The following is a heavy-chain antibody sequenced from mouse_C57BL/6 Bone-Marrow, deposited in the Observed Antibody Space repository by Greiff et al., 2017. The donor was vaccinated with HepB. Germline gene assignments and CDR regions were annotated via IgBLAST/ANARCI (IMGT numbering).Heavy chain of an antibody. V-gene: IGHV14-4*01. CDR2: IDPENGDT. CDR1: GFNIKDDY. D-gene: IGHD1-1*01. Sequence: VQLKQSGAELVRPGASVKLSCTASGFNIKDDYMHWVKQRPEQGLEWIGWIDPENGDTEYASKFQGKATITADTSSNTAYLQLSSLTSEDTAVYYCTSPYYYGSSSAWFACWGQGTLVTVSA. CDR3: TSPYYYGSSSAWFAC. J-gene: IGHJ3*01.